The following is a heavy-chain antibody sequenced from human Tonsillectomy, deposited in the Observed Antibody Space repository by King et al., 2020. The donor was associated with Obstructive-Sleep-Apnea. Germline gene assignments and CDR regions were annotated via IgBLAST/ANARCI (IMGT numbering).Heavy chain of an antibody. CDR1: GFSLSATAEG. V-gene: IGHV2-5*02. J-gene: IGHJ3*01. Sequence: TLKESGPTLVKPTQTLTLTCTFSGFSLSATAEGWGWIRQPPGKALEWVASILLAEFKHYSPSLKRRLTIDRDTSKNQVVLTVTNMDPVDTAPYFCAYGYAACDTWGQGTVVTVSS. D-gene: IGHD3-16*01. CDR2: ILLAEFK. CDR3: AYGYAACDT.